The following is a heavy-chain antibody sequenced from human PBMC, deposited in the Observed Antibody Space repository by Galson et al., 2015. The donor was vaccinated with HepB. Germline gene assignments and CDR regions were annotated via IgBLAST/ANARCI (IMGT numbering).Heavy chain of an antibody. CDR2: ISSSSSTI. Sequence: SLRLSCAASGFTFSSYSMNWVRQAPGRGLEWVSYISSSSSTIYYADPEKGRFTISRDNAKNSLYLQMNSLSAEDTAVDYCARPLGYSYGSPFPYYYYGMDVWGQGTTVTVSS. CDR3: ARPLGYSYGSPFPYYYYGMDV. J-gene: IGHJ6*02. V-gene: IGHV3-48*01. D-gene: IGHD5-18*01. CDR1: GFTFSSYS.